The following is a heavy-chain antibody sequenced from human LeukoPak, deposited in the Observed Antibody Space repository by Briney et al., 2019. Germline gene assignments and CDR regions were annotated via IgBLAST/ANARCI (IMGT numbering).Heavy chain of an antibody. CDR3: AQTRFFEWYYFDY. D-gene: IGHD3-3*01. Sequence: SETLSLTCTVSGGSISSSSYYWGWIRQPPGKGLEWIGSIYYSGSTYYNPSLKSRVTISVDTSKNQFSLKLSSVTAADTAVYYCAQTRFFEWYYFDYWGQGTLVTVSS. CDR1: GGSISSSSYY. J-gene: IGHJ4*02. V-gene: IGHV4-39*07. CDR2: IYYSGST.